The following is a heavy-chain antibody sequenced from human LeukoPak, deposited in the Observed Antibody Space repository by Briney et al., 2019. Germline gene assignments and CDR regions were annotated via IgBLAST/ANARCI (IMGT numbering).Heavy chain of an antibody. V-gene: IGHV1-2*02. CDR2: INPNSGGT. CDR1: GYTFTGYY. Sequence: ASVKVSCKASGYTFTGYYMHWVRQAPGQGLEWMGWINPNSGGTNYAQKFQGRVTMTRDTSISTAYMELSRLRSDDTAVYYCARGAGYDTLTGYPWGQNWFDPWGQGTLVTVSS. D-gene: IGHD3-9*01. J-gene: IGHJ5*02. CDR3: ARGAGYDTLTGYPWGQNWFDP.